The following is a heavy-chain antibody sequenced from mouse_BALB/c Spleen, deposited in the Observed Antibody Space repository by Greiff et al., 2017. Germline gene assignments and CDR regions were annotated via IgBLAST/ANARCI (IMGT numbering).Heavy chain of an antibody. J-gene: IGHJ2*01. CDR3: ARPFYDGYYVGY. Sequence: EVKLMESGGGLVQPGGSRKLSCAASGFTFSSFGMHWVRQAPEKGLEWVAYISSGSSTIYYADTVKGRFTISRDNPKNTLFLQMTSLRSEDTAMYYCARPFYDGYYVGYWGQGTTLTVSS. D-gene: IGHD2-3*01. CDR2: ISSGSSTI. CDR1: GFTFSSFG. V-gene: IGHV5-17*02.